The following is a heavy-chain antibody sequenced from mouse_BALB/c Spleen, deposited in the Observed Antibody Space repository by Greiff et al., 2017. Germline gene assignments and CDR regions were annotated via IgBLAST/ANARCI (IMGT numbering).Heavy chain of an antibody. J-gene: IGHJ4*01. CDR2: INPGNGST. D-gene: IGHD2-12*01. CDR3: ASYSYDAGSYAMDY. CDR1: GYPFTSYW. Sequence: QVQLQQPGAELVKPGASVKLSCKASGYPFTSYWMHWVKQRPGQGLEWIGEINPGNGSTNYNEKFKSKATLTVDKSSSTAYMQLSSQTSEDSAVYSCASYSYDAGSYAMDYWGQGTSVTVSS. V-gene: IGHV1S81*02.